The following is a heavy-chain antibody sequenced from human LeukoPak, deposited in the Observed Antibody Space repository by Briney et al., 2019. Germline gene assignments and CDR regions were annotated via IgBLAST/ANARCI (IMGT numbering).Heavy chain of an antibody. Sequence: QPGGSLRLSCAASGFTFSSYAMSWVRQAPGKGLEWVSAISGSGGSTYYADSVKGRFTISRDNSKNTLYLQMNSLRAEDTAVYYCAKVVDMDYDSSGYPPTPYDAFDIWGQGTMVTVSS. D-gene: IGHD3-22*01. CDR3: AKVVDMDYDSSGYPPTPYDAFDI. J-gene: IGHJ3*02. CDR1: GFTFSSYA. CDR2: ISGSGGST. V-gene: IGHV3-23*01.